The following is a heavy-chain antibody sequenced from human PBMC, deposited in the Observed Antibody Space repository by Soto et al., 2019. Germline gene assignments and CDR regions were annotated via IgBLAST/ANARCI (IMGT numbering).Heavy chain of an antibody. CDR2: IYYSGST. D-gene: IGHD2-15*01. CDR1: GGSISSSSYY. J-gene: IGHJ5*02. CDR3: ARHVTPYCSGGSCRPKPGYNWFDP. V-gene: IGHV4-39*01. Sequence: QLQLQESGPGLVKPSETLSLTCTVSGGSISSSSYYWGWIRQPPGKGLEWIGSIYYSGSTYYNPSLKSRVTISVDTAKNQFSLKLSSVTAADTAVYYCARHVTPYCSGGSCRPKPGYNWFDPWGQGTLVTVSS.